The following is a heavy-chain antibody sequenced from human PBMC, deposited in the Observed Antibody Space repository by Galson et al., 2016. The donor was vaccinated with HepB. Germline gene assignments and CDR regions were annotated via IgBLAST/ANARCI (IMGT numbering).Heavy chain of an antibody. CDR2: IGGSDGTT. CDR3: AKGEYYYCSGVFFYFDY. V-gene: IGHV3-23*01. D-gene: IGHD3-10*01. Sequence: SLRLSCAASGFTFSNYAISWVRQAPGKGLEWVSGIGGSDGTTYYADSVKGRFTISRDNSKNTLYLQMNSLRAEDTAVYYCAKGEYYYCSGVFFYFDYWGQGTLVTVSS. J-gene: IGHJ4*02. CDR1: GFTFSNYA.